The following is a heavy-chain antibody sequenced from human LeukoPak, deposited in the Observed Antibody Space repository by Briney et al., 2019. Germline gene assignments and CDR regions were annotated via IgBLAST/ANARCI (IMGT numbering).Heavy chain of an antibody. CDR1: GFTFNSYG. CDR2: IWYDGSNK. CDR3: ANSHDYGDYGAFDY. V-gene: IGHV3-33*06. Sequence: GGSLRLXCAASGFTFNSYGMHWVRQAPGKELEWVAVIWYDGSNKYYADSVKGRFAISRDNSKNTLYLQMNSLRAEDTAVYFCANSHDYGDYGAFDYWGQGTLVTVSS. J-gene: IGHJ4*02. D-gene: IGHD4-17*01.